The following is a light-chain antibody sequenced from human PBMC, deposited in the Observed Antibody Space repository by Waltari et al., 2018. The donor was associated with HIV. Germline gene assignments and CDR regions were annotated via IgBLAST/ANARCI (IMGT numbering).Light chain of an antibody. Sequence: AIRMAQSPSSFSASTGDSVPITCRASQGIRSYLAWYQQKPGRAPKLLIYAASTLRSGVPSGLISSGSGTDFSLTISCMQSEDFATYYCKQYYSYPRTFGQGTKVEIK. V-gene: IGKV1-8*01. CDR1: QGIRSY. CDR3: KQYYSYPRT. J-gene: IGKJ1*01. CDR2: AAS.